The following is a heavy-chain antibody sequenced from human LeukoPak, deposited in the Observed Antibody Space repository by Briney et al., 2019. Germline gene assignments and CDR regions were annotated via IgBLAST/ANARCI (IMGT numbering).Heavy chain of an antibody. J-gene: IGHJ4*02. V-gene: IGHV3-21*01. CDR1: GFTFNSYS. Sequence: GGSLRLSCAASGFTFNSYSMKWVRQAPGKGLEWVSSISSSSSYIYYADSVKGRFTISRGNAKDTLYLQINGLRVEDTAVYYCARDGNDCSSISCYADYWGQGTLVTVAS. D-gene: IGHD2-2*01. CDR3: ARDGNDCSSISCYADY. CDR2: ISSSSSYI.